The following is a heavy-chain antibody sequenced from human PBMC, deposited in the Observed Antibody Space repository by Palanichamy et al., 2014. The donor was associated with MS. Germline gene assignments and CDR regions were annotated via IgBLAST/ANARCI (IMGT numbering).Heavy chain of an antibody. J-gene: IGHJ6*02. CDR3: ARDRTGSSSSKGYYYYGMDV. D-gene: IGHD6-6*01. CDR1: GFTFSSYW. V-gene: IGHV3-7*03. CDR2: IKQDGSEK. Sequence: EVQLVESGGGLVQPGGSLRLSCAASGFTFSSYWMSWVRQAPGKGLEWVANIKQDGSEKYYVDSVKGRFTISRDNAKNSLYLQMNSLRAEDTAVYYCARDRTGSSSSKGYYYYGMDVWGQGTTVTVSS.